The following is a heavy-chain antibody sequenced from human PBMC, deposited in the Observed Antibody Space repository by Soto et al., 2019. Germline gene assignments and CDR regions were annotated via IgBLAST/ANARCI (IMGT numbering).Heavy chain of an antibody. CDR1: GGSISSYY. J-gene: IGHJ4*02. CDR2: IFYTGST. CDR3: ARVDSGWHDY. V-gene: IGHV4-59*01. Sequence: PSETLSLTCTVSGGSISSYYWSWIRQPPGKGLEWIGYIFYTGSTDYNPSLKSRVTISVDTSKNEFSLKLTSVTAADTAVYYCARVDSGWHDYWGQETLVTVSS. D-gene: IGHD6-19*01.